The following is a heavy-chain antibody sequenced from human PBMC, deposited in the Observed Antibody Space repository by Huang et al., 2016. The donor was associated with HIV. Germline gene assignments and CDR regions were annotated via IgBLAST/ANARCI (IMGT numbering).Heavy chain of an antibody. CDR2: IYYSWST. CDR1: GGSISSSSYY. D-gene: IGHD3-22*01. V-gene: IGHV4-39*01. CDR3: ARPVDSGGYYRNDAFDI. Sequence: QLQLQESGPGLVKPSETLSLTCTVSGGSISSSSYYWGWIRQPPGKGLEGIGSIYYSWSTYHNPSLKSRVTISVDTSKNQFALKLSAVTAADTSVYYCARPVDSGGYYRNDAFDIWGQGTMVTVSS. J-gene: IGHJ3*02.